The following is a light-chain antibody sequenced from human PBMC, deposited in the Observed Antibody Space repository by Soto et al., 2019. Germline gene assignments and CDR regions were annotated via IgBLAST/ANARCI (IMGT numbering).Light chain of an antibody. CDR1: ESIRTW. CDR2: DAS. Sequence: DIQMTQSTSTLSASIGDRVTITCRASESIRTWLAWYQHKPGKAPKFLIYDASSLESGVPSRFSGSGSGTEFTLTISNLQPDDFATYFCQQYHNYPRTFGQGTKV. CDR3: QQYHNYPRT. J-gene: IGKJ1*01. V-gene: IGKV1-5*01.